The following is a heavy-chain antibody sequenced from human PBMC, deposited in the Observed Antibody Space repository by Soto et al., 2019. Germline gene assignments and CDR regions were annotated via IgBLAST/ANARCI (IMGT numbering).Heavy chain of an antibody. CDR3: ARRGSSGWYQHYYMDV. V-gene: IGHV4-34*01. CDR1: GGSFSGYY. Sequence: SETLSLTCAVYGGSFSGYYWSWIRQPPGKGLEWIGEINHSGSTNYNPSLKSRVTISVDTSKNQFSLKLSSVTAADTAVYYCARRGSSGWYQHYYMDVWGKGTTVTVSS. J-gene: IGHJ6*03. D-gene: IGHD6-19*01. CDR2: INHSGST.